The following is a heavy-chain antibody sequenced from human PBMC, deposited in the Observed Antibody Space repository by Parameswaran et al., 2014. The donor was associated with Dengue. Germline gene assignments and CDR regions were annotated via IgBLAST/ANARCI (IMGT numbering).Heavy chain of an antibody. J-gene: IGHJ6*03. D-gene: IGHD6-19*01. V-gene: IGHV3-30-3*01. CDR3: ARDYLWLVRPYYMDV. CDR2: ISYDGSNK. Sequence: WIRQPPGKGLEWVAVISYDGSNKYYADSVKGRFTISRDNSKNTLYLQMNSLRAEDTAVYYCARDYLWLVRPYYMDVWGKGTTVTVSS.